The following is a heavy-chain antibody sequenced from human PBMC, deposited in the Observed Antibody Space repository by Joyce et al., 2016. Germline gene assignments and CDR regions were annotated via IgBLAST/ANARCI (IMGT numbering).Heavy chain of an antibody. CDR1: GFTFSNYG. J-gene: IGHJ4*02. Sequence: EVQLLEYGGGLVQPGGSLRLACAASGFTFSNYGMSWVRQARGKGLEWVSSITGSGSGTYYADSLKRRFTISRDNSKNTLYLQMSSLRGEDTAVYYCARGGMIRHRYFGYWGQGTLVTVSS. CDR3: ARGGMIRHRYFGY. D-gene: IGHD3-16*01. CDR2: ITGSGSGT. V-gene: IGHV3-23*01.